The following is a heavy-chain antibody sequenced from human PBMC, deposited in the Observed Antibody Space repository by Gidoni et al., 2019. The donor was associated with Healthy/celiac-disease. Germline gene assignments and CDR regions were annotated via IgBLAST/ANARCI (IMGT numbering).Heavy chain of an antibody. Sequence: QVQRQESAPGLVKPSHTLPLTRTVSGASSSSSRYYWSWIRQPPRKGLEWIAYIYHSGSTYYNPSLKSRVTMSVDTSKNQFSLKLSSGTTADTAVYYCARENCYDSSGYYPDAFDIWGQGTMVTVSS. CDR3: ARENCYDSSGYYPDAFDI. J-gene: IGHJ3*02. CDR2: IYHSGST. V-gene: IGHV4-31*03. CDR1: GASSSSSRYY. D-gene: IGHD3-22*01.